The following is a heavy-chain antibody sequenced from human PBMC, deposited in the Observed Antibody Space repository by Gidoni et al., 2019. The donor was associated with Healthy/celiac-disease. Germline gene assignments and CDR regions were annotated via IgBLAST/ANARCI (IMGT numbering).Heavy chain of an antibody. CDR2: ISSSSSYI. CDR3: ARDLYYYDSSGFLVY. Sequence: EVQLVESGGGLVKPGGSLRLSCAASGFTFSSYSMNWVRQAPGKGLAWVSSISSSSSYIYYADSVKGRFTISRDNAKNSLYLQMNSLRAEDTAVYYCARDLYYYDSSGFLVYWGQGTLVTVSS. J-gene: IGHJ4*02. V-gene: IGHV3-21*01. CDR1: GFTFSSYS. D-gene: IGHD3-22*01.